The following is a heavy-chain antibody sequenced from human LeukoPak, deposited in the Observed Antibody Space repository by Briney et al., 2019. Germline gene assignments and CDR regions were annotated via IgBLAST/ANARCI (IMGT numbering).Heavy chain of an antibody. CDR1: GFTFSSYW. V-gene: IGHV4-39*07. J-gene: IGHJ4*02. D-gene: IGHD1-26*01. Sequence: GSLRLSCAASGFTFSSYWMSWVRQPPGKGLEWIGSIYYSGSTYYNPSLKSRVTISVDTSKNQFSLKLSSVTAADTAVYYCARRAVVGATRCFDYWGQGTLVTVSS. CDR3: ARRAVVGATRCFDY. CDR2: IYYSGST.